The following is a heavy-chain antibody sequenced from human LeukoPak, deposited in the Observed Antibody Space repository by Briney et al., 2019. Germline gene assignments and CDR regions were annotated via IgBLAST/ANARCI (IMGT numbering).Heavy chain of an antibody. CDR3: GIRYFDWLLYPDY. CDR2: INPNSGGT. CDR1: GYTFTGYY. V-gene: IGHV1-2*02. J-gene: IGHJ4*02. D-gene: IGHD3-9*01. Sequence: ASVKVSCKASGYTFTGYYMHWVRQAPGQGLEWMGWINPNSGGTNYAQKFQGRVTMTRDTSISTAYMELSRLRSDDPAVYYCGIRYFDWLLYPDYWGQGTLVTVSS.